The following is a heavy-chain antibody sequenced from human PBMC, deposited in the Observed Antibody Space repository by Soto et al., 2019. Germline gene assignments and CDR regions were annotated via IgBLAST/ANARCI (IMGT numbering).Heavy chain of an antibody. V-gene: IGHV2-70*11. J-gene: IGHJ4*02. Sequence: SGPTLVNPTQTLTLTCTFSGFSLTTSGMCVSWIRQPPGKALEWLARIDWNDDKYYSTSLQTRLTISKDTSKNQVVLTMTNIDPVDTATYYCARIVYHGSGSYHRFFDSWGQGILVTVSS. CDR1: GFSLTTSGMC. CDR3: ARIVYHGSGSYHRFFDS. D-gene: IGHD3-10*01. CDR2: IDWNDDK.